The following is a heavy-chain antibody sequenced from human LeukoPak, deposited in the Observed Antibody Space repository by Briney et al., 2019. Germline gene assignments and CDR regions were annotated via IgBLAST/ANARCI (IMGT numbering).Heavy chain of an antibody. V-gene: IGHV4-4*07. D-gene: IGHD4-23*01. CDR3: ARGDYGGNSDAFDI. Sequence: SETLSLTCTVSGGSISSYYWSWIRQPAGKGLEWIGRIYTSGSTNYNPSLKSRVTMSVDTSKYQFSLKLSSVTAADTAVYYCARGDYGGNSDAFDIWGQGTMVTVSS. CDR2: IYTSGST. J-gene: IGHJ3*02. CDR1: GGSISSYY.